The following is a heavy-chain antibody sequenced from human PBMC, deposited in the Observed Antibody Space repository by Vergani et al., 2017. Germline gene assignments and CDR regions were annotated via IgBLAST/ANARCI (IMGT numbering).Heavy chain of an antibody. D-gene: IGHD3-16*02. CDR2: INHSGST. Sequence: QVQLQQWGAGLLKPSETLSLTCAVYGGSFSGYYWSWIRQPPGKGLEWIGEINHSGSTNYNPSLKSRVSISVDTSKNQFSLKLSSVTAADTAVYYCARDRRPENWYFDPWGRGTLVIVSS. V-gene: IGHV4-34*01. CDR3: ARDRRPENWYFDP. J-gene: IGHJ2*01. CDR1: GGSFSGYY.